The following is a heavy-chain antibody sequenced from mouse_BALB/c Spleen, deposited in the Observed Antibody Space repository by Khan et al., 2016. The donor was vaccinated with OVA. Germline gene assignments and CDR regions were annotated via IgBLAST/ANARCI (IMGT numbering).Heavy chain of an antibody. CDR3: ASELGRYYAMDY. CDR2: ISYSGST. D-gene: IGHD4-1*01. Sequence: EVQLQESGPGLVKPFQSLSLTCTVTGYSITSDYAWNWIRQFPGNKLEWMGCISYSGSTSYNPSLKSRISITRDTSKNQFFLQLSSVTTEDTATYYCASELGRYYAMDYWGQGTSVTVSS. V-gene: IGHV3-2*02. J-gene: IGHJ4*01. CDR1: GYSITSDYA.